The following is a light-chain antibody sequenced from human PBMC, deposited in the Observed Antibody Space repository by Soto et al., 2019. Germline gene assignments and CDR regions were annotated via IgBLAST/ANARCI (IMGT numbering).Light chain of an antibody. CDR2: SNN. CDR1: SSNVGSNA. V-gene: IGLV1-44*01. Sequence: QSLLTQPPSASESPGQRFTISCSGSSSNVGSNAVNWYQQLPGTAPTLLIYSNNERLSGVPDRFSGSKYGTSASLAISGLQSEDEADYYCATWDDSLNGYVFGTGTKVTVL. J-gene: IGLJ1*01. CDR3: ATWDDSLNGYV.